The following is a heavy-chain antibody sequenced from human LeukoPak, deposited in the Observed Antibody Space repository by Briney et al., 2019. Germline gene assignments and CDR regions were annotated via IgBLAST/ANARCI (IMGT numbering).Heavy chain of an antibody. Sequence: GGSLRLSCAASGFTFSTYAMSWVRQAPGKGLEWVSAISGSGGSTYYADSVKGRFTISRDNSKNTLYLQMNSLRAEDTAVYYCASRYCTNGVCYVWFPHDAFDIWGQGTMVTVSS. V-gene: IGHV3-23*01. CDR2: ISGSGGST. D-gene: IGHD2-8*01. CDR3: ASRYCTNGVCYVWFPHDAFDI. CDR1: GFTFSTYA. J-gene: IGHJ3*02.